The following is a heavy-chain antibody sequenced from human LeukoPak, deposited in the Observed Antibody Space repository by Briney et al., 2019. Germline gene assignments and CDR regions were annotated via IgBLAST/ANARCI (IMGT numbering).Heavy chain of an antibody. CDR2: ISAYNGNT. D-gene: IGHD2-15*01. J-gene: IGHJ3*02. V-gene: IGHV1-18*01. Sequence: GASVKVSCKASGYTFTSYGISWVRQAPGQGLEWMGWISAYNGNTNYAQKLQGRVTMTTDTSTSTAYMELRSLRSDDTAVYYCARDIIGYCSGGSCYSPSDAFDIWGQGTMVTVSS. CDR1: GYTFTSYG. CDR3: ARDIIGYCSGGSCYSPSDAFDI.